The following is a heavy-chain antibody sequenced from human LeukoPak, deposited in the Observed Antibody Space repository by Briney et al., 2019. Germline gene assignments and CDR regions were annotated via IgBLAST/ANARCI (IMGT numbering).Heavy chain of an antibody. CDR1: GFTFSSYG. V-gene: IGHV3-30*02. CDR3: ARDLQEYSSGQYYFDY. D-gene: IGHD6-19*01. CDR2: IRYDGSNK. Sequence: PGGSLRLSCAASGFTFSSYGMHWVRQAPGKGLEWVAFIRYDGSNKYYADSVKGRFTISRDNSKNTLYLQMNSLRAEDTAVYYCARDLQEYSSGQYYFDYWGQGTLVTVSS. J-gene: IGHJ4*02.